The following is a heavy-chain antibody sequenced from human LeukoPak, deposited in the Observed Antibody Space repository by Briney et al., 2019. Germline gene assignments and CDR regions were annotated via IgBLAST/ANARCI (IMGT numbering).Heavy chain of an antibody. CDR2: IWYDGSNK. D-gene: IGHD6-13*01. V-gene: IGHV3-33*06. J-gene: IGHJ4*02. CDR1: GFTFSSYG. CDR3: AKMAGIAAAEADY. Sequence: LSGGSLRLSCAASGFTFSSYGMHWVRQAPGKGLEWVAVIWYDGSNKYYADSVKGRFTISRDNSKNTLYLQMNSLRAEDTAVYYCAKMAGIAAAEADYWGQGTLVTVSS.